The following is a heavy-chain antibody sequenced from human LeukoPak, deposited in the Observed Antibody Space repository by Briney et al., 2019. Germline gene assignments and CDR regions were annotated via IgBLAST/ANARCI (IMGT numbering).Heavy chain of an antibody. Sequence: PGGSLRLSCAASGFIFSTYWMHWVRQAPGKGLVWVSRINHEGSSTSYADSVKGRFTISRDNAKNTLYLQLNNLRAEDTAVYYCVRENNYGNYGYSGQGTLVTVSS. CDR2: INHEGSST. J-gene: IGHJ4*02. V-gene: IGHV3-74*01. CDR1: GFIFSTYW. D-gene: IGHD4-11*01. CDR3: VRENNYGNYGY.